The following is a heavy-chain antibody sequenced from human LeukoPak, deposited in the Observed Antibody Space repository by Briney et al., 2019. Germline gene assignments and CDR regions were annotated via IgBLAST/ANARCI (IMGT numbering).Heavy chain of an antibody. CDR2: ISAYNGNT. J-gene: IGHJ3*02. D-gene: IGHD1-26*01. CDR3: ARPRVGATRAFDI. CDR1: GYTFTSYG. Sequence: VASVKVSCKASGYTFTSYGISWVRQAPGQGLEWMGWISAYNGNTNYAQKLQGRVTMTTDTSTSTAYMELRSLRSEDTAVYYCARPRVGATRAFDIWGQGTMVTVSS. V-gene: IGHV1-18*01.